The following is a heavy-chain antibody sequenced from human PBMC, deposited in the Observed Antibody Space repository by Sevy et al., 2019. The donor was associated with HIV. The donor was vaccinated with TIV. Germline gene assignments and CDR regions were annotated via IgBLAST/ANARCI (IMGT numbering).Heavy chain of an antibody. CDR1: GFSLSDHC. CDR3: ASGAGWALDY. D-gene: IGHD6-19*01. J-gene: IGHJ4*02. V-gene: IGHV3-7*01. CDR2: IKEDGSET. Sequence: GGSLRLSCSASGFSLSDHCMNWVRQAPGMGLEWVAIIKEDGSETFYVDSVNGRFSISRDKAKNSVYLQMNSLRVEDTAGYYCASGAGWALDYWGQGTLVTVSS.